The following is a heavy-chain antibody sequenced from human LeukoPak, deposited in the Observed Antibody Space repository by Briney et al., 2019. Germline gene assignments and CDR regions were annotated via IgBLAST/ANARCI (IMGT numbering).Heavy chain of an antibody. V-gene: IGHV3-21*01. CDR1: GFTFTIYS. D-gene: IGHD6-19*01. CDR3: ARESGSSGWYEGFDY. Sequence: TGGSLRLSCAASGFTFTIYSMNWVRQAPGKGLEWVPSIGGSGTSIYYADSVKGRFTISRDNAKNSLYLQMNSLRAEDTAVYYCARESGSSGWYEGFDYWGRGTLVTVSS. CDR2: IGGSGTSI. J-gene: IGHJ4*02.